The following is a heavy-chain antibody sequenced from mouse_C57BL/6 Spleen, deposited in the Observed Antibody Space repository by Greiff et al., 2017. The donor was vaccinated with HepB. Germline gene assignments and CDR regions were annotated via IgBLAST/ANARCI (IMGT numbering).Heavy chain of an antibody. J-gene: IGHJ4*01. V-gene: IGHV7-3*01. CDR3: ARSFIGYPMDD. Sequence: EVMLVESGGGLVQPGGSLSLSCAASGFTFTDYYMSWVRQPPGKALEWLGFIRNKANGYTTEYSASVKGRFTISRDNSQSILYLQMNALRAEDSATYYCARSFIGYPMDDWGQGTSVTVSS. D-gene: IGHD2-2*01. CDR2: IRNKANGYTT. CDR1: GFTFTDYY.